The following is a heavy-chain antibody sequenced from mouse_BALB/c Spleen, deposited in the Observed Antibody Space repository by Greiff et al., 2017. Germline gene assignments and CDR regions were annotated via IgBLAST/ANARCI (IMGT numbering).Heavy chain of an antibody. J-gene: IGHJ1*01. Sequence: EVQLVESGPGLVKPSQSLSLTCTVTGYSITSDYAWNWIRQFPGNKLEWMGYISYSGSTSYNPSLKSRISITRDTSKNQFFLQLNSVTTEDTATYYCARLSPWYFDVWGAGTTVTVSS. CDR3: ARLSPWYFDV. D-gene: IGHD6-2*01. CDR1: GYSITSDYA. V-gene: IGHV3-2*02. CDR2: ISYSGST.